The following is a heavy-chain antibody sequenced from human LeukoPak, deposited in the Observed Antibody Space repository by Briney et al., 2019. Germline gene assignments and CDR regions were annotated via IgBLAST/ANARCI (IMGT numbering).Heavy chain of an antibody. D-gene: IGHD3-10*01. V-gene: IGHV4-39*01. CDR2: IYYSGST. CDR3: ARQGSYYGDYVSLFDY. Sequence: SETLSLTCTVSGGSISSSSYYWGWIRQPPGKGLEWIGSIYYSGSTYYNPSLKSRVTISVDTSKNQFSLKLSSVTAADTAVYYCARQGSYYGDYVSLFDYWGQGTLVTVSS. CDR1: GGSISSSSYY. J-gene: IGHJ4*02.